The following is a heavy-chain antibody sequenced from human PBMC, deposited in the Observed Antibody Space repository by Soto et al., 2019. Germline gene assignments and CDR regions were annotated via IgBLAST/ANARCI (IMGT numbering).Heavy chain of an antibody. D-gene: IGHD2-21*01. V-gene: IGHV3-72*01. CDR1: GFTFSDHY. CDR2: IRNKANSYTT. CDR3: TRAGILTTPYYFDY. J-gene: IGHJ4*02. Sequence: EVHLVESGGGLVQPEGSLRLSCAASGFTFSDHYMDWVRQAPGKGLEWVGRIRNKANSYTTEYAASVKGRFTISRDDSRNSLYLQINSLKTEDTAMYYCTRAGILTTPYYFDYWGQGTVVTVSS.